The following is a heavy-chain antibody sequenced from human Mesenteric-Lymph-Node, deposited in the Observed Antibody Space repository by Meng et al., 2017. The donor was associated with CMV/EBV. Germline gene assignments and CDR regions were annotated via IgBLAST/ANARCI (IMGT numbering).Heavy chain of an antibody. J-gene: IGHJ2*01. CDR2: IYYSGST. V-gene: IGHV4-59*01. D-gene: IGHD5-12*01. Sequence: SETLSLTCTVSSCSISTYYWSWIRQPPGKGLEWIGYIYYSGSTNYNPSLKSRVTISVDTSKNQFSLKLSSVTAADTAVYYCARVAYDSWYFDLWGRGTLVTVSS. CDR1: SCSISTYY. CDR3: ARVAYDSWYFDL.